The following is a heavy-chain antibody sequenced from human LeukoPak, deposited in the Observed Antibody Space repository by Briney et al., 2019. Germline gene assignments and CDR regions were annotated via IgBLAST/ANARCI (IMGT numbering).Heavy chain of an antibody. V-gene: IGHV3-66*01. CDR3: ANEKGYYGSGNPGGFDY. CDR1: RFTVSSNS. CDR2: IYSGGST. Sequence: GGSLRLSCAASRFTVSSNSMSWVRQAPGRGLEWVSLIYSGGSTYYADSVKGGFAISRDNSKNTLYLQMNSLRAEDTAVYYCANEKGYYGSGNPGGFDYWGQGTLVTVSS. D-gene: IGHD3-10*01. J-gene: IGHJ4*02.